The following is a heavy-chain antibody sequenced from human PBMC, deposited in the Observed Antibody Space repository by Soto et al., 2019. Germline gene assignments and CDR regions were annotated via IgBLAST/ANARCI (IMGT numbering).Heavy chain of an antibody. CDR3: ARTPYSSGWYKFDY. J-gene: IGHJ4*02. D-gene: IGHD6-19*01. CDR2: IDWDDDK. Sequence: SGHTLVNPTQTLTLTCTFSGFSLSTSGMCVSWIRQPPGKALEWLALIDWDDDKYYSTSLKTRLTISKDTSKNQVVLTMTNMDPVDTATYYCARTPYSSGWYKFDYWGQGTLVAVSS. V-gene: IGHV2-70*01. CDR1: GFSLSTSGMC.